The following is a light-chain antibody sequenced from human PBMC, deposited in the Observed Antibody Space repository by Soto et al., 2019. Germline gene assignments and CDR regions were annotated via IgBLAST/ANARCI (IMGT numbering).Light chain of an antibody. CDR3: QVWDSSSDHP. V-gene: IGLV3-21*04. CDR1: NIGSKS. Sequence: SYELTQPPSVSVAPGKTARITCGGNNIGSKSVHWYQQKPGQAPVLVIYYDSDRPSGIPERFSGSNSGNTATLTISRVEDGDEAEYYCQVWDSSSDHPFGGGTKLTVL. CDR2: YDS. J-gene: IGLJ2*01.